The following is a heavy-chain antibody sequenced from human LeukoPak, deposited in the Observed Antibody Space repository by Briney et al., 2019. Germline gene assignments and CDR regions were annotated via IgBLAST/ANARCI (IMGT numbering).Heavy chain of an antibody. CDR2: INHSGST. CDR1: GGSFSGYY. D-gene: IGHD3-10*01. Sequence: SETLSLTCAVYGGSFSGYYWSWIRQPPGKGLEWIGEINHSGSTNYNPSLKSRVTISVDTSKNQFSLKLSSVTTADTAVYYCASVLPPNWLDPWGQGTLVTVSS. CDR3: ASVLPPNWLDP. V-gene: IGHV4-34*01. J-gene: IGHJ5*02.